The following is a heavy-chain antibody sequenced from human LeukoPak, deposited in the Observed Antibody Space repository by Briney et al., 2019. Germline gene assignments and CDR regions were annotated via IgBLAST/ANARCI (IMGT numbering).Heavy chain of an antibody. J-gene: IGHJ4*02. D-gene: IGHD2-21*01. V-gene: IGHV1-2*02. Sequence: ASVKVSCKASGYIFTAYFLHWVRQAPGQGPEWMGWINPVNGVSEYAQKFQGRVNMTRDTSTSTVYMELNRLTSNDTAIYFCTRDLDIVATIINVWGQGTLATVSS. CDR3: TRDLDIVATIINV. CDR2: INPVNGVS. CDR1: GYIFTAYF.